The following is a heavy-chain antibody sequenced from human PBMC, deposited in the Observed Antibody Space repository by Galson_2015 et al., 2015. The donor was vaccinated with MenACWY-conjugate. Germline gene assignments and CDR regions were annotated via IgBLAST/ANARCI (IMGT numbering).Heavy chain of an antibody. J-gene: IGHJ4*02. CDR1: EFTFSNYW. CDR3: VRGTVDYPGSAY. Sequence: SLRLSCAVSEFTFSNYWMHWVRQGAGTGLESVSRIDTDGSERHDADFAKGRFTISRDNDSDTLYLQMIRLAVEDTAVYFCVRGTVDYPGSAYWGQGTLVTVSS. D-gene: IGHD3/OR15-3a*01. CDR2: IDTDGSER. V-gene: IGHV3-74*01.